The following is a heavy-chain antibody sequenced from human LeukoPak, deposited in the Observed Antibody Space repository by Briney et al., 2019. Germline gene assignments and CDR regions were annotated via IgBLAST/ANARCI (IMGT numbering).Heavy chain of an antibody. D-gene: IGHD5-18*01. Sequence: SETLSLTCTVSGASINEYYWSWIRQPAGKGLEWIGRIYTSGSTNYNPSLKSRVTISVDTSKNQFSLKLSSVTAADTAVYYCARDHRAAMDAFDIWGQGTMVTVSS. V-gene: IGHV4-4*07. J-gene: IGHJ3*02. CDR2: IYTSGST. CDR1: GASINEYY. CDR3: ARDHRAAMDAFDI.